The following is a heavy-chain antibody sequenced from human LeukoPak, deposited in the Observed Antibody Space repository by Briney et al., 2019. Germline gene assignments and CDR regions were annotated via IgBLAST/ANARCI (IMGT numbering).Heavy chain of an antibody. D-gene: IGHD4-17*01. Sequence: ASVKVSCKASGYTFTSYYMHWVRQAPGQGLEWMGIINPSGGSTSYAQKFQGRVTMTRDMSTSTVYMELSSLRSEDTAVYYCARGQSIMYGDYSGWFDPWGQGTLVTVSS. J-gene: IGHJ5*02. V-gene: IGHV1-46*01. CDR1: GYTFTSYY. CDR2: INPSGGST. CDR3: ARGQSIMYGDYSGWFDP.